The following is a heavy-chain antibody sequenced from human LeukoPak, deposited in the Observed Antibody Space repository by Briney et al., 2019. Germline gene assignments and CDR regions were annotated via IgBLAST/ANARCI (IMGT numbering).Heavy chain of an antibody. CDR1: GGTFSSYA. V-gene: IGHV1-69*13. Sequence: ASVKVSCKASGGTFSSYAISWVRQAPGQGLEWMGGIIPIFGTANYAQKFQGRVTITADESTSTAYMELSSLRAEDTAAYYCARVGITMVRGVSPGYYFDYWGQGTLVTVSS. D-gene: IGHD3-10*01. CDR2: IIPIFGTA. CDR3: ARVGITMVRGVSPGYYFDY. J-gene: IGHJ4*02.